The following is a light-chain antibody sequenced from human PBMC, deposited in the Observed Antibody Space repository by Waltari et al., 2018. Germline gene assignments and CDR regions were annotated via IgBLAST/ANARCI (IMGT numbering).Light chain of an antibody. Sequence: EVVMTQSPATLSVSPGERATLSCRASQTVTSNLAWYQQRPGQAPTLLIYHASTSATGVPARFSGSGSGTDFTLTISSMQSEDFAVYYCQQYNNWPPYTFGQGTTLEIK. V-gene: IGKV3-15*01. CDR1: QTVTSN. CDR3: QQYNNWPPYT. J-gene: IGKJ2*01. CDR2: HAS.